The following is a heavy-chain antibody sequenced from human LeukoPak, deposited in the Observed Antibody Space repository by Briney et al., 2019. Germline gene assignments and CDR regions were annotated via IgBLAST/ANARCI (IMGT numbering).Heavy chain of an antibody. CDR2: IKEDGSEK. CDR1: GFTFSYYW. D-gene: IGHD1-26*01. V-gene: IGHV3-7*01. CDR3: LSTSGP. J-gene: IGHJ5*02. Sequence: GGSLRLSCAASGFTFSYYWMRWARQAPGKGLEWVANIKEDGSEKYYVDSVRGRFTVSIDNAKNPLYLQMSSLRAEDTAVYYCLSTSGPWGQGTLVTVSS.